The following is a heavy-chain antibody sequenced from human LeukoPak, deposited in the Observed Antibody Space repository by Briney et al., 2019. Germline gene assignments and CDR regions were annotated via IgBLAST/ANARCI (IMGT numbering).Heavy chain of an antibody. Sequence: PSETLSLTCTVSGASIISGNYFWGWVRQPPGKRLEWIGSWHHSGITDYNPSLKSRVTIVADTSKNQFSLKLASVAAADSAVYFCARQYEFWGQGTLVTVS. D-gene: IGHD3-10*01. J-gene: IGHJ4*02. V-gene: IGHV4-39*01. CDR1: GASIISGNYF. CDR3: ARQYEF. CDR2: WHHSGIT.